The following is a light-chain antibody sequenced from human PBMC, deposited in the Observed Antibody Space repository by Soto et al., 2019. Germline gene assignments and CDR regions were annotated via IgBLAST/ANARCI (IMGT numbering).Light chain of an antibody. Sequence: IQMTQSPSSLSASIGDRVTITCRASQGIGVRLAWFQQKPGKAPQYLIQSASILQSGVPSRFSGSGSGTEFILTINSLQPEDVATYYCQQVNVYPSTFGGGTKVEIK. CDR2: SAS. J-gene: IGKJ4*01. CDR1: QGIGVR. V-gene: IGKV1-12*02. CDR3: QQVNVYPST.